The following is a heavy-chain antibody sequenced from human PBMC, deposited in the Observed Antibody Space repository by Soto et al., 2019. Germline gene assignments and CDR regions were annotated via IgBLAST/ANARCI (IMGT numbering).Heavy chain of an antibody. J-gene: IGHJ6*03. CDR3: ARGSWDDVSGHYYMDV. CDR1: GDSVSSNSAG. D-gene: IGHD1-1*01. CDR2: TYYKSKWYY. Sequence: PSETLSLTCDISGDSVSSNSAGWNWIRQTPSRGLEWLGRTYYKSKWYYTYAVSVKSRITVSPDTSKNQFSLQLTSVTPEDTAVYYCARGSWDDVSGHYYMDVWDKGTTVTVSS. V-gene: IGHV6-1*01.